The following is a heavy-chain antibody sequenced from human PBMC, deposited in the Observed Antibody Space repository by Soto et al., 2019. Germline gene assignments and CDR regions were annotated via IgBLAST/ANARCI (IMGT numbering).Heavy chain of an antibody. Sequence: GASVKVSCKASGGTFSSYAISWVRQAPGQGLEWMGGIIPIFGTANYAQKFQGRVTITADESTSTAYMELSSLRSEDTAVYYCARDSPPRYGKDAFDIWGQGTMVTVSS. D-gene: IGHD5-18*01. J-gene: IGHJ3*02. V-gene: IGHV1-69*13. CDR1: GGTFSSYA. CDR2: IIPIFGTA. CDR3: ARDSPPRYGKDAFDI.